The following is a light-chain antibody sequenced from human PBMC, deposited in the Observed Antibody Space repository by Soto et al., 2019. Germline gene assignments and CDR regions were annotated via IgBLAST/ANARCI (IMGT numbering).Light chain of an antibody. CDR1: QDISSF. V-gene: IGKV1-39*01. Sequence: IQRTQSPPTQSGSVGDRPTIICRASQDISSFLAWYQPKPGKAPNLLIYGASTLQSGVPSRFSGSGSGTDFTLTISSLQPEDFATYSCQQTYRTPLTFGGGTKVDIK. J-gene: IGKJ4*01. CDR3: QQTYRTPLT. CDR2: GAS.